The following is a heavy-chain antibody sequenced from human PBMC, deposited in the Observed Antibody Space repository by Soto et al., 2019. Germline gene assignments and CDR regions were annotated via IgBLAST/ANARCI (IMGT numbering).Heavy chain of an antibody. Sequence: EVQLVESGGGLVQPGGSLRLSCAASGFTFSSYWMSWVRQAPGKGLEWVANIKQDGSEKYYVDSVKGRFTISRDNAKNSLYLQMNSLRAEDTAVYDCARARADYYDSSGYPHGYWGQGTLVTVSS. V-gene: IGHV3-7*01. CDR1: GFTFSSYW. D-gene: IGHD3-22*01. J-gene: IGHJ4*02. CDR2: IKQDGSEK. CDR3: ARARADYYDSSGYPHGY.